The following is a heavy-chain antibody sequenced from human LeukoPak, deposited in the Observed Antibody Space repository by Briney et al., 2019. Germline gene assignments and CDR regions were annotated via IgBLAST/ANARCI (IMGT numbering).Heavy chain of an antibody. V-gene: IGHV3-33*01. CDR1: AFTFSRYG. Sequence: PGGSLRLSCAASAFTFSRYGMHWVRQAPGKGLEWVALIRSDGNNKYYADSVKGRFTISRDNSKNTLSLQMNSLRAEDTAVYYCARYLATSYYYYYYMDVWGKGTTVTVSS. CDR2: IRSDGNNK. CDR3: ARYLATSYYYYYYMDV. D-gene: IGHD5-12*01. J-gene: IGHJ6*03.